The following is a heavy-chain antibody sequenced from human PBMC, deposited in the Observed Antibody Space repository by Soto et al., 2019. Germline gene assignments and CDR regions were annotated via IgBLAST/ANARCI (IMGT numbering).Heavy chain of an antibody. D-gene: IGHD3-22*01. CDR1: GFTFSSYG. CDR2: ISYDGSNK. V-gene: IGHV3-30*18. J-gene: IGHJ4*02. CDR3: AKDGRGGYLDY. Sequence: QVQLVESGGGVVQPGRSLRLSCAASGFTFSSYGMHWVRQAPGKGLEWVAVISYDGSNKYYADSVKGRFTISRDNSKNPLYLQMNSLRAEDTAVYYCAKDGRGGYLDYWGQGTLVTVSS.